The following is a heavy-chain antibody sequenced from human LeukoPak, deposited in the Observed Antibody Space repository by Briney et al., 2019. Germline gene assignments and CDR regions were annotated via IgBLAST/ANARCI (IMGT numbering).Heavy chain of an antibody. J-gene: IGHJ2*01. CDR1: GGSVTSTNW. Sequence: SETLSLTCDVSGGSVTSTNWWTWVRQPPGKGLEWIGEVHLDGRTNYNPSLKSRLIMSVDLPENHISLKLTSVTAADTAVYYCARENPIVLGDILTGEGFDLWGRGTLVTVSS. D-gene: IGHD3-9*01. CDR2: VHLDGRT. CDR3: ARENPIVLGDILTGEGFDL. V-gene: IGHV4-4*02.